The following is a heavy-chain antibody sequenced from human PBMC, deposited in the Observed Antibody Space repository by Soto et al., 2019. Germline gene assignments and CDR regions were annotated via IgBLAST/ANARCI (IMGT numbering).Heavy chain of an antibody. D-gene: IGHD3-22*01. CDR1: GGTFSSYA. V-gene: IGHV1-69*13. J-gene: IGHJ4*02. CDR2: IIPIFGTA. CDR3: ARDMYYYDSSGYWAPLDY. Sequence: ASVKVSCKASGGTFSSYAISWVRQAPGQGLEWMGGIIPIFGTANYAQKFQGRVTITADESTSTAYMELSSLRSEDTAVYYCARDMYYYDSSGYWAPLDYWGQGTLVTVS.